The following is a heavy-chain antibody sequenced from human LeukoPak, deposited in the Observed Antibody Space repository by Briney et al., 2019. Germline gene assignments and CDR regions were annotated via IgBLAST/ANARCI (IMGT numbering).Heavy chain of an antibody. D-gene: IGHD6-19*01. CDR3: AKGYPYGIAVAGTGAFDI. J-gene: IGHJ3*02. Sequence: PGGSLRLSCAASGFTFSSYAMSWVRQAPGKGLEWVSAISGSGGSTCYADSVKGRFTISRDNSKNTLYLQMNSLRAEDTAVYHCAKGYPYGIAVAGTGAFDIWGQGTMVTVSS. CDR1: GFTFSSYA. CDR2: ISGSGGST. V-gene: IGHV3-23*01.